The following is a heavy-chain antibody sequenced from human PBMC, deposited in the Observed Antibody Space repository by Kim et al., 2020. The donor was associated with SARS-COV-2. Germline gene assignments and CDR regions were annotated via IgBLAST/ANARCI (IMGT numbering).Heavy chain of an antibody. J-gene: IGHJ4*02. CDR1: GYSFTSYW. CDR3: ARHETYYYDSSPSTNFDY. D-gene: IGHD3-22*01. CDR2: IYPGDSDT. Sequence: GESLKISCKGSGYSFTSYWIGWVRQMPGKGLEWMGIIYPGDSDTRYSPSFQGQVTISADKSISTAYLQWSSLKASDTAMYYCARHETYYYDSSPSTNFDYWGQGTLVTVSS. V-gene: IGHV5-51*01.